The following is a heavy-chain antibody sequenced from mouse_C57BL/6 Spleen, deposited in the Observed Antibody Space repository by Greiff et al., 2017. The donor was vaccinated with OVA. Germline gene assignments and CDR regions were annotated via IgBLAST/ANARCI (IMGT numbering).Heavy chain of an antibody. D-gene: IGHD4-1*01. CDR2: INPSSGYT. CDR3: ARNWDWYFDV. J-gene: IGHJ1*03. CDR1: GYTFTSYT. V-gene: IGHV1-4*01. Sequence: VQLKESGAELARPGASVKMSCKASGYTFTSYTMHWVERRPGQGLEWIGYINPSSGYTKYNQKFKDKATLTADKSSSTAYMQLSSLTSEDSAVYYCARNWDWYFDVWGTGTTGTVSS.